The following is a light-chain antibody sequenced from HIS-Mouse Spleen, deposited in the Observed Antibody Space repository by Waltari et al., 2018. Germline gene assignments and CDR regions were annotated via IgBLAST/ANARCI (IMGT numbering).Light chain of an antibody. CDR3: QVWDSSSDHVV. Sequence: SYVLTQPPSVSVAPGKTARITCGGNNIGSKSVHWYQQKPGQAPVLVVYDDSDRPSGRPERFSGSNSGNTATLTISRVEAGDEADYYRQVWDSSSDHVVFGGGTKLTVL. CDR1: NIGSKS. CDR2: DDS. J-gene: IGLJ2*01. V-gene: IGLV3-21*03.